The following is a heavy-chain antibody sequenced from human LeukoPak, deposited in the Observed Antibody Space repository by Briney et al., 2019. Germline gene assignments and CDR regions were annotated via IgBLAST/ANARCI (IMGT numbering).Heavy chain of an antibody. CDR2: ISRSGSTK. CDR3: AKVSYGDYAIDY. D-gene: IGHD4-17*01. Sequence: GGSLRLSCAASGFTFSDYNMRWIRQAPGKGLEWVSSISRSGSTKYYADSVKGRFTISRDNSKNTLYLQMNSLRAEDTAVYYCAKVSYGDYAIDYWGQGTLVTVSS. J-gene: IGHJ4*02. CDR1: GFTFSDYN. V-gene: IGHV3-11*04.